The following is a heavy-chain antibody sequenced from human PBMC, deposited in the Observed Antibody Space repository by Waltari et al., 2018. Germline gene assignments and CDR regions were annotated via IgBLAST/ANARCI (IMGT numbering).Heavy chain of an antibody. CDR1: GGSFSDYY. Sequence: QVQLQQWGAGLLKPSETLSLTCAVYGGSFSDYYWSWIRQPPGKGLEWIGEINHNGSTNYNPSLRSRITISIDTSKNQFSLKLNSVTAADTAVYYCARVQDYVRDYWGQGTLVIVSS. D-gene: IGHD3-16*01. CDR2: INHNGST. CDR3: ARVQDYVRDY. V-gene: IGHV4-34*02. J-gene: IGHJ4*02.